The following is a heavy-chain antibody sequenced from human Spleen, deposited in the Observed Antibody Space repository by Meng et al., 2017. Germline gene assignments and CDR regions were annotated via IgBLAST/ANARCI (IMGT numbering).Heavy chain of an antibody. D-gene: IGHD3-10*01. CDR1: GGPISSSNW. J-gene: IGHJ4*02. CDR3: ARSGGRPELKNDF. V-gene: IGHV4-4*02. CDR2: IYHSGTT. Sequence: QFQLQGSGPGLVKPSAPLSLTCAVSGGPISSSNWWSWVRQPPGKGLEWIGEIYHSGTTNYSPSLKSRVTISVDKSKNQFSPKVNSVTAADTAVYYCARSGGRPELKNDFWGLGILVTVSS.